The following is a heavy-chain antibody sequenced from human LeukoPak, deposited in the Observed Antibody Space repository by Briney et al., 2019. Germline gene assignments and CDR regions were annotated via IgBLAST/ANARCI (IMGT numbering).Heavy chain of an antibody. CDR2: TYYRSKWYN. Sequence: SQTLSLTFAISGDSVSSDSAAWNWIRQSPSRGLEWLGRTYYRSKWYNDYAVSVKSRITINPDTSKNQFSLRLNSVTPEDTAVYFRAKASLYYDSSGYFSTWGQGTLVTVSS. CDR1: GDSVSSDSAA. CDR3: AKASLYYDSSGYFST. J-gene: IGHJ4*02. D-gene: IGHD3-22*01. V-gene: IGHV6-1*01.